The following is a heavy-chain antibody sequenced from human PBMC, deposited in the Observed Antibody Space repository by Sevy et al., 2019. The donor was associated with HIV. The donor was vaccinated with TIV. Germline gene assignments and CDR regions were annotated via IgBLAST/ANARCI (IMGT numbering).Heavy chain of an antibody. CDR3: AKNGKDLIPNNWNEAGVFDY. CDR2: ISGSGGST. V-gene: IGHV3-23*01. Sequence: GGSLRLSCAASGFTFSSYAMSWVRQAPGKGLEWVSAISGSGGSTYYADSVKGRFTISRDNSKDTLYLQMNSLRADDTAVYYGAKNGKDLIPNNWNEAGVFDYWGQGTLVTVSS. D-gene: IGHD1-20*01. CDR1: GFTFSSYA. J-gene: IGHJ4*02.